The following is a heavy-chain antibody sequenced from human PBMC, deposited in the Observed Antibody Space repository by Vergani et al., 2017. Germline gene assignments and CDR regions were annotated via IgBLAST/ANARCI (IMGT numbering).Heavy chain of an antibody. CDR2: IYTSGST. J-gene: IGHJ6*02. CDR1: GGSISSSSFY. Sequence: QLQLQESGPGLVKPSETLSLTCTVSGGSISSSSFYWSWIRQPAGKGLEWIGRIYTSGSTNYNPSLKSRVTISVDTSKNQFSLKLSSVTAADTAVYYCARAGYKTYYYDSSGYRKDYYYYGMDVWGQGTTVTVSS. D-gene: IGHD3-22*01. CDR3: ARAGYKTYYYDSSGYRKDYYYYGMDV. V-gene: IGHV4-61*02.